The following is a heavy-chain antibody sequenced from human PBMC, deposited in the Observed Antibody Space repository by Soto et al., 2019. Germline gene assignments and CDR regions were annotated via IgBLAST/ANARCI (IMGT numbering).Heavy chain of an antibody. D-gene: IGHD6-19*01. Sequence: VASVKVSCKASGYIFTSYYIHWVRQAPGQGLEWIGMINPNSDYTTSAQKFQGRVTMTRDTSTSTVYMELSSLRSEDAAVYYCAKDTGPASGSGWSNWFDPWGQGTLVTVSS. J-gene: IGHJ5*02. CDR2: INPNSDYT. CDR3: AKDTGPASGSGWSNWFDP. CDR1: GYIFTSYY. V-gene: IGHV1-46*01.